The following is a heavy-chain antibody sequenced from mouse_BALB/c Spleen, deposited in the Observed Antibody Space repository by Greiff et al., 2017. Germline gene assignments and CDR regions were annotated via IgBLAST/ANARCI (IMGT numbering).Heavy chain of an antibody. Sequence: QVQLQQSGAELVKPGASVKLSCKASAYNFTSYYMYWVKQRPGQGLEWIGEINPSNGGTNFNEKFKSKATLTVDKSSSTAYMQLSSLTSEDSAVYYCTRYGYYAMGYWGQGTSVTVSS. CDR3: TRYGYYAMGY. V-gene: IGHV1S81*02. J-gene: IGHJ4*01. CDR2: INPSNGGT. CDR1: AYNFTSYY. D-gene: IGHD1-1*02.